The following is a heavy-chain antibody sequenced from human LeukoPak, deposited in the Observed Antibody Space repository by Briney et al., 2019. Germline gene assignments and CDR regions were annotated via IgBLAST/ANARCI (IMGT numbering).Heavy chain of an antibody. D-gene: IGHD2-2*01. CDR2: IYYSGST. CDR1: GGSISTYY. J-gene: IGHJ4*02. V-gene: IGHV4-59*05. Sequence: PSETLSLTCTVSGGSISTYYWSWIRQPAGKGLEWIGRIYYSGSTYYNPSLKSRVTISVDTSKNQFSLKLSSVTAADTAVYYCARTARDVPAAAVGYWGQGTPVTVSS. CDR3: ARTARDVPAAAVGY.